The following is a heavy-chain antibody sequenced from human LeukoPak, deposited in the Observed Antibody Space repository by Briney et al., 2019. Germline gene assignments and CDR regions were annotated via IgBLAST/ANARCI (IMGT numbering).Heavy chain of an antibody. J-gene: IGHJ6*03. V-gene: IGHV4-39*07. CDR3: ARSPMVRGVTVYYYYYMDV. D-gene: IGHD3-10*01. CDR1: GGSISSSSYY. Sequence: SETLXLTCTVSGGSISSSSYYWGWIRQPRGKGXEWIGSIYYSGSTYYNPSLKSRVTISVNTSKNQFSLKLSSVTAADTAVYYCARSPMVRGVTVYYYYYMDVWGKGATVTVSS. CDR2: IYYSGST.